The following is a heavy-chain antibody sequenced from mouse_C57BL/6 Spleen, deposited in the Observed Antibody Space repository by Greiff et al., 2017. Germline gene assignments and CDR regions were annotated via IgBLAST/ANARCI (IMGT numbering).Heavy chain of an antibody. D-gene: IGHD2-5*01. V-gene: IGHV1-63*01. Sequence: QVQLQQSGAELVRPGTSVKMSCKASGYTFTNYWIGWAKQRPGHGLEWIGDIYPGGGYTNYNEKFKGKATLTADKSSSTAYMQFSSLTSEDSAIYYCATYYSNRMDYWGQGTSVTVSS. CDR2: IYPGGGYT. J-gene: IGHJ4*01. CDR1: GYTFTNYW. CDR3: ATYYSNRMDY.